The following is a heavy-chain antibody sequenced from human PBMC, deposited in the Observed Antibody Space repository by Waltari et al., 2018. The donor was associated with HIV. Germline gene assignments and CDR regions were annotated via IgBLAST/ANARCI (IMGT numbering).Heavy chain of an antibody. J-gene: IGHJ2*01. CDR3: ARRSGEYWYFDL. CDR2: MYHRGST. D-gene: IGHD7-27*01. Sequence: QVQLQESGPGLVKPSETLSLTCPVSGYSISSGYYWAWFRQPPGKGLEWIGSMYHRGSTYYNPSLKSRVTMSVDTSKNQFSLKLSSVTAADTAVYYCARRSGEYWYFDLWGRGTLVTVSS. CDR1: GYSISSGYY. V-gene: IGHV4-38-2*01.